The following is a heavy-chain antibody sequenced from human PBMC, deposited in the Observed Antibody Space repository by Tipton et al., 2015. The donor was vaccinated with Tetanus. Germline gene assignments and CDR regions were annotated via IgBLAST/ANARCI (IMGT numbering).Heavy chain of an antibody. Sequence: TLSLTCTVSGGSISSGGYYWSWIRQHPGKGLEWIGYIYYSGSTYYNPSLKSRVTISVDTSKNQFSLKLSSVTAADTAVYYCASCLRTNHYDSSGSLYGMDVWGQGTTVTVSS. D-gene: IGHD3-22*01. CDR1: GGSISSGGYY. J-gene: IGHJ6*02. V-gene: IGHV4-31*03. CDR3: ASCLRTNHYDSSGSLYGMDV. CDR2: IYYSGST.